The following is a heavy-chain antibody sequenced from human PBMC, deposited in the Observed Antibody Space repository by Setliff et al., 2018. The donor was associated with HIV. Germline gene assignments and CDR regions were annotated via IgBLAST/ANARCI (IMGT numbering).Heavy chain of an antibody. D-gene: IGHD5-12*01. J-gene: IGHJ6*03. Sequence: SETLSLTCTVSGGSISSATHYWGWIRQPQGKGLAWIGSIFYSGSSHYNPSLKSRAIISVDTSKNQFSLRLSSVTAADTAVYYCARLHPGGYDPYYYNYYMDVWGRGTTVTVSS. V-gene: IGHV4-39*01. CDR3: ARLHPGGYDPYYYNYYMDV. CDR2: IFYSGSS. CDR1: GGSISSATHY.